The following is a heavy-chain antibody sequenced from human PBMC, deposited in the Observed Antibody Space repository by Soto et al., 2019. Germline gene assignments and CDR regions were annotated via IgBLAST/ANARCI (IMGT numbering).Heavy chain of an antibody. D-gene: IGHD6-19*01. J-gene: IGHJ4*02. CDR2: IKDDGSET. Sequence: GGSLRLSCAASGLTFRGSWMSWVRLPPGNGLEWVANIKDDGSETYYVDSVKGRFTISRDNTKNSLYLLMSGLRVDDTAVYYCVNSYAARGWYEGSDYWGRGTVVTVSS. CDR3: VNSYAARGWYEGSDY. V-gene: IGHV3-7*03. CDR1: GLTFRGSW.